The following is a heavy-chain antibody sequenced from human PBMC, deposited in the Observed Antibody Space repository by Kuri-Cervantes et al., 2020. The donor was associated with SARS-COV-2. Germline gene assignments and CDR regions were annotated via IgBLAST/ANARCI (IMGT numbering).Heavy chain of an antibody. CDR1: GYTFTDYY. J-gene: IGHJ4*02. CDR3: ASVSTMGVSLD. Sequence: ASVKVSCKASGYTFTDYYMHWVRQAPGQGLEWMGWINPNSGGTNYAQKFQGWATMTRDTSISTVYMELSRLRSDDTAVYYCASVSTMGVSLDWGQGTLVTVSS. D-gene: IGHD5-24*01. V-gene: IGHV1-2*04. CDR2: INPNSGGT.